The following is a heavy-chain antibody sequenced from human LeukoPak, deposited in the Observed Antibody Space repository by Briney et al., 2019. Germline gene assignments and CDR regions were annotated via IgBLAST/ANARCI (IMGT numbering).Heavy chain of an antibody. CDR3: ARRTGGNKFDY. Sequence: PGGSLRLSCAASGFTFSTYWMHWVRRAPGKGLVWVSRIHSDGSITSYADSVKGRFTISRDNAKNTLYLQVHSLRAEDTAIYYCARRTGGNKFDYGGQGTLVTVSS. J-gene: IGHJ4*02. V-gene: IGHV3-74*01. CDR2: IHSDGSIT. D-gene: IGHD2-8*02. CDR1: GFTFSTYW.